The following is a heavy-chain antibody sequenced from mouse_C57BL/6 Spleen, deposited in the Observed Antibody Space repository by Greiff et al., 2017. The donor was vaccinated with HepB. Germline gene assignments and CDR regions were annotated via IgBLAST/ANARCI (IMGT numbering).Heavy chain of an antibody. Sequence: EVQGVESGGDLVKPGGSLKLSCAASGFTFSSYGMSWVRQTPDKRLEWVATISSGGSYTYYPDSVKGRFTISRDNAKNTLYLQMSSLKSEDTAMYYCATYYSKGYYFDYWGQGTTLTVSS. CDR2: ISSGGSYT. J-gene: IGHJ2*01. D-gene: IGHD2-5*01. CDR1: GFTFSSYG. CDR3: ATYYSKGYYFDY. V-gene: IGHV5-6*01.